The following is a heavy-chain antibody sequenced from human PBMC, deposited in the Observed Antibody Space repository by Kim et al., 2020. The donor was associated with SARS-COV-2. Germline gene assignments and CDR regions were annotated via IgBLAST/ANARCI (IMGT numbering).Heavy chain of an antibody. Sequence: GGSLRLSCAASGFPFNIFAMHWVRQAPGKGLEWVSFISRDAIATDYADAVKGRFIVSRDDSTNMLYLQLNNLRAEDSAVYYCARDSHRYDSWGRGTLVTVSS. CDR1: GFPFNIFA. J-gene: IGHJ4*02. CDR2: ISRDAIAT. CDR3: ARDSHRYDS. V-gene: IGHV3-30*03.